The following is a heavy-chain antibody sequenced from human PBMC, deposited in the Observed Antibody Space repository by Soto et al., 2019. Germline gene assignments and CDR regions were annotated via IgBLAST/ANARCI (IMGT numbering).Heavy chain of an antibody. CDR3: ASDSRYDGIYGYGLEV. CDR1: GVSINSGGYS. V-gene: IGHV4-30-2*01. D-gene: IGHD3-9*01. CDR2: IYSKAGT. Sequence: QLQLQESGSGLVKPSQTLSLTCAVSGVSINSGGYSWNWHRQPAGKGLEWIGFIYSKAGTFYNLSQRSPVTISMDTSEHLFFAGLTSVDAAGWAVYMCASDSRYDGIYGYGLEVWGQGTAVTVSS. J-gene: IGHJ6*02.